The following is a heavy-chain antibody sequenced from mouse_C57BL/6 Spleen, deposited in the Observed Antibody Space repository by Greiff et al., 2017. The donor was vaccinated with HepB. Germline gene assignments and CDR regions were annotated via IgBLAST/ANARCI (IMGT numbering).Heavy chain of an antibody. CDR3: ASSDGSSYPFAY. Sequence: VQLQQPGAELVRPGSSVKLSCKASGYTFTSYWMHWVKQRPIQGLEWIGNIDPSDSETHYNQKFKDKATLTVDKSSSTAYMQLSSLTSEDSAVDYCASSDGSSYPFAYWGQGTLVTVSA. CDR2: IDPSDSET. V-gene: IGHV1-52*01. D-gene: IGHD1-1*01. J-gene: IGHJ3*01. CDR1: GYTFTSYW.